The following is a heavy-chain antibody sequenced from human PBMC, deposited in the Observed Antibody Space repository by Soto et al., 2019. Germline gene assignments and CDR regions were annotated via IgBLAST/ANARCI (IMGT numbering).Heavy chain of an antibody. J-gene: IGHJ6*02. CDR2: IIPIFGTA. D-gene: IGHD6-6*01. Sequence: QVQLVQSGAEVKKPGSSVKVSCKASGGTFSSYAISWVRQAPGQGLEWMGGIIPIFGTANYAQKFQGRVTITADESTSTAYMELSSLRSEDTAVYYCARDGGAARPVYYYYYGMDFWGQGTTVTVSS. V-gene: IGHV1-69*01. CDR3: ARDGGAARPVYYYYYGMDF. CDR1: GGTFSSYA.